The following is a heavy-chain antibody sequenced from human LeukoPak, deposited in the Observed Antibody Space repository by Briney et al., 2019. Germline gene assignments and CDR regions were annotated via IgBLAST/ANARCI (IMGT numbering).Heavy chain of an antibody. V-gene: IGHV3-30*02. J-gene: IGHJ4*02. CDR1: GFTFSSYG. CDR2: IRYDGSNK. CDR3: AKGQLPTLIAAAVDY. Sequence: PGGSLRLSCAASGFTFSSYGMHWVRQAPGKGLEWVAFIRYDGSNKYYADSVKGRFTISRDNSKNTLYLQMNSLRTEDTALYYCAKGQLPTLIAAAVDYWGQGTLVTVSS. D-gene: IGHD6-13*01.